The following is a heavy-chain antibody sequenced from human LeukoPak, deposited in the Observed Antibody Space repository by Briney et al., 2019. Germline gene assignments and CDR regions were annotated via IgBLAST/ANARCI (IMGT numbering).Heavy chain of an antibody. CDR2: INHSGST. Sequence: SETLSLTCAVYGGSFSGYYWSWIRQPPGKGLEWIGEINHSGSTNYNPSLKSRVTISVDTSKDQFSLKLSSVTAADTAVYYCARGQVPYYYYYMDVWGRGTTVTISS. CDR1: GGSFSGYY. CDR3: ARGQVPYYYYYMDV. J-gene: IGHJ6*03. D-gene: IGHD3-10*01. V-gene: IGHV4-34*01.